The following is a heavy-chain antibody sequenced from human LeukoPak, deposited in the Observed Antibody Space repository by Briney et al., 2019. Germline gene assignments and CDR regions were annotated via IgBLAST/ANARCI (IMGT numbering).Heavy chain of an antibody. CDR1: GYTFTSYD. J-gene: IGHJ4*02. V-gene: IGHV1-8*01. D-gene: IGHD5-12*01. CDR3: ERTYIAYEAFDF. CDR2: MNPNSGNT. Sequence: ASVKVSCKASGYTFTSYDINWVGQARGQGGEGMGWMNPNSGNTGYEQKFQGRVTITRNTDRSKDYMELSRLRDEGTAVSFCERTYIAYEAFDFWGQGTLVTVSS.